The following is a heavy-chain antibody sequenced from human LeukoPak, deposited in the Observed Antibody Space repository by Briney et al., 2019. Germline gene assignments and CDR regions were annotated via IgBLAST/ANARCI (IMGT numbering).Heavy chain of an antibody. D-gene: IGHD5-18*01. Sequence: GGSLRLSCADSGFTFSSYSMHWVRQAPGKGLEWVANIKKDGSEKYYVDSVKGRFTISRDNAKTSLYLQMNSLRAEDTAVYYCARDLSGVRGYTHGRGIDYWGQGTLVTVSS. J-gene: IGHJ4*02. CDR1: GFTFSSYS. V-gene: IGHV3-7*01. CDR3: ARDLSGVRGYTHGRGIDY. CDR2: IKKDGSEK.